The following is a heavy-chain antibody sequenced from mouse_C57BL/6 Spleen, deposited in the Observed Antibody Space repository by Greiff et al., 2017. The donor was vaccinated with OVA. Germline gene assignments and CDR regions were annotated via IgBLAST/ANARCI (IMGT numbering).Heavy chain of an antibody. CDR2: IRNKANGYTT. Sequence: EVKVVESGGGLVQPGASLRLSCAASGFTFTDYYMSWVRQPPGKAPEWLALIRNKANGYTTEYTASVKGRFTISRDNSQNSLYLQMDTVRAEDSATYDCVHQELGQGGFDYWGQGTTLTVSS. D-gene: IGHD4-1*01. CDR1: GFTFTDYY. J-gene: IGHJ2*01. CDR3: VHQELGQGGFDY. V-gene: IGHV7-4*01.